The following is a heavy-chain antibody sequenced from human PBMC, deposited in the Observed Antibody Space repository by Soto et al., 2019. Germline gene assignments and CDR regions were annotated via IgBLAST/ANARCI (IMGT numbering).Heavy chain of an antibody. CDR2: IIPIFGTA. CDR1: GGTFGSYA. Sequence: QVQLVQSGAEVKKPGSSVKVSCKASGGTFGSYAISWVRQAPGQGLEWMGGIIPIFGTANYAQKFQGRVTITADKSTSTAYMELTSLRSEDTAVYYCARGEVVITPGAFDIWGQGTMVTVSS. CDR3: ARGEVVITPGAFDI. V-gene: IGHV1-69*06. J-gene: IGHJ3*02. D-gene: IGHD3-22*01.